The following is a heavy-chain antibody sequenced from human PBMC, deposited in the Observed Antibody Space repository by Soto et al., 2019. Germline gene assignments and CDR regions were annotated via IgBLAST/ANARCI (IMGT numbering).Heavy chain of an antibody. D-gene: IGHD6-13*01. J-gene: IGHJ4*02. V-gene: IGHV3-23*01. CDR3: AKDPNPVAAADSDYFDY. CDR1: GFTFSSYA. Sequence: GGSLRLSCAASGFTFSSYAMSWVRQAPGKGLEWVSAISGSGGSTYYADSVKGRFTISRDNSKNTLYLQMNSLRAEDTAVYYCAKDPNPVAAADSDYFDYWGQGTLVTVSS. CDR2: ISGSGGST.